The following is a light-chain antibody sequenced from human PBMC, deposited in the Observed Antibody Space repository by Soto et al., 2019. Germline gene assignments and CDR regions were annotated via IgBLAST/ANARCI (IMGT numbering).Light chain of an antibody. CDR1: HDIDSW. J-gene: IGKJ1*01. V-gene: IGKV1-12*01. Sequence: DIQMTQSPSSVSASVGDRVTITCRASHDIDSWLAWYQQKPGKAPKLLIYAAYSLQSGVPSRFSGSGSGTDFTFSIGSVQPEDFAAYYCEQGSSFPWTFGQGSKVDLK. CDR2: AAY. CDR3: EQGSSFPWT.